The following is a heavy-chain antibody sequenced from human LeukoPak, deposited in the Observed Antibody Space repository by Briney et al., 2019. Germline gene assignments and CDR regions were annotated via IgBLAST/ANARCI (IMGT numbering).Heavy chain of an antibody. CDR3: ARGPRITMIVDVAFDI. CDR1: GYTFTSYD. V-gene: IGHV1-8*01. J-gene: IGHJ3*02. D-gene: IGHD3-22*01. CDR2: MNPNSGNT. Sequence: ASVKVSCKASGYTFTSYDINWVRQAAGQGLEWMGWMNPNSGNTGYAQKFQGRVTMTRNTSISTAYMELSSLRSEDTAVYYCARGPRITMIVDVAFDIWGQGTMVTVSS.